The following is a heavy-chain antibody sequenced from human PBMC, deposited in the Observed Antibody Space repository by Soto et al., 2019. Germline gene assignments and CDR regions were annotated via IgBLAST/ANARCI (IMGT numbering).Heavy chain of an antibody. Sequence: EVQLVESGGGLVQPGRSLRLSCAASGFTFDDYAMHWVRQAPGKGLEWVSGISWNSGSIGYADTVKGLFTISRDNAKNYLYLQMNSLRAEDTALYYCAKDRNSRAAYWYFDLWGRGTLVTVSS. CDR3: AKDRNSRAAYWYFDL. J-gene: IGHJ2*01. CDR1: GFTFDDYA. CDR2: ISWNSGSI. D-gene: IGHD6-13*01. V-gene: IGHV3-9*01.